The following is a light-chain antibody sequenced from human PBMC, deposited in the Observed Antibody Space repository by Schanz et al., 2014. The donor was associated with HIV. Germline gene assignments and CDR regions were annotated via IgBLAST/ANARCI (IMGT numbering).Light chain of an antibody. CDR3: SSYGGGDTLL. CDR1: SSDIGHYNF. J-gene: IGLJ3*02. Sequence: QSALTQPPSASGSPGQSVTISCTGTSSDIGHYNFVSWYQQHPGKAPKLIIHDVTSRPSGVSSRFSGSKSGNTASLTISGLQAGDETDFYCSSYGGGDTLLFGGGTKLTVL. CDR2: DVT. V-gene: IGLV2-8*01.